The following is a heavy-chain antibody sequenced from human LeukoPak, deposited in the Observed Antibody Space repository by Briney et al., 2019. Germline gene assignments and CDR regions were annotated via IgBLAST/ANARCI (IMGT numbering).Heavy chain of an antibody. J-gene: IGHJ4*02. CDR2: ISGGGTSA. Sequence: GGSLRLSCAASAFTFSSYGLGWVRPAPGKGLEWVSAISGGGTSAYYADSVKGRFTISRDNPKHTLYLQMNSLRAEDTAVYYCAKGRGIYGSGSYSNFDYWGQGTLVTVSS. CDR3: AKGRGIYGSGSYSNFDY. D-gene: IGHD3-10*01. CDR1: AFTFSSYG. V-gene: IGHV3-23*01.